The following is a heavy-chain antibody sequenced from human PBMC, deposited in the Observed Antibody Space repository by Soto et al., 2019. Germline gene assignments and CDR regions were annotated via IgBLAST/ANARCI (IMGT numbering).Heavy chain of an antibody. J-gene: IGHJ1*01. CDR2: IIPIFGTA. D-gene: IGHD2-2*01. CDR3: ASAQHLVPAASAEYFQH. CDR1: GGTFSSYA. V-gene: IGHV1-69*01. Sequence: QVQLVQSGAEVKKPGSSVKVSCKASGGTFSSYAISWVRQAPAQGLEWMGGIIPIFGTANYAQKFQGRVTITADESTSTAYMELSSLRSEDTAVYDCASAQHLVPAASAEYFQHWGQGTLVTVSS.